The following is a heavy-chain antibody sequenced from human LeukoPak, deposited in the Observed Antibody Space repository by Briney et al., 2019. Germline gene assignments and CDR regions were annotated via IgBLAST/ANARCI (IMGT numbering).Heavy chain of an antibody. CDR1: GFTFSSYS. CDR3: ARLLDRIAVACLDY. Sequence: GGSLKLSCAASGFTFSSYSMNWVRQAPGKGLEWVSSISSSSSYIYYADSVKGRFTTSRDNAKNSLYLQMNSLRAEDTAVYYCARLLDRIAVACLDYWGQGTLVTVSS. J-gene: IGHJ4*02. V-gene: IGHV3-21*01. CDR2: ISSSSSYI. D-gene: IGHD6-19*01.